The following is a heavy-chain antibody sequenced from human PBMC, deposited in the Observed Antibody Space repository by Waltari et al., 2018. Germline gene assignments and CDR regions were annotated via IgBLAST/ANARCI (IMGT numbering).Heavy chain of an antibody. CDR3: ATPFYNWDDPLHS. CDR1: GVTFSHSA. CDR2: ITVGDDT. D-gene: IGHD1-20*01. Sequence: EVQVLESGWDLVKPGGSLRPSCAASGVTFSHSAINWVRLAPGTGLQWVSAITVGDDTYYADSVKGRFTISRDTSKDTVYLQMNGLRADDTAVYYCATPFYNWDDPLHSWGPGTLVTVSS. V-gene: IGHV3-23*01. J-gene: IGHJ4*02.